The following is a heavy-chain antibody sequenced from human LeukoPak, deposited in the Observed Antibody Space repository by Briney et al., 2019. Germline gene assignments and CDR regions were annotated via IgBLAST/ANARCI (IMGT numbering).Heavy chain of an antibody. Sequence: ASVKVSCKASGYTFTSYGISWVRQAPGQGLEWMGWISAYNGNTNYAQKLQGRVTMTTDTSASTAYMELRSLRSDDTAVYYCARDRRIVVVEGYYYYYMDVWGKGTTVTISS. V-gene: IGHV1-18*01. CDR1: GYTFTSYG. CDR3: ARDRRIVVVEGYYYYYMDV. J-gene: IGHJ6*03. CDR2: ISAYNGNT. D-gene: IGHD3-22*01.